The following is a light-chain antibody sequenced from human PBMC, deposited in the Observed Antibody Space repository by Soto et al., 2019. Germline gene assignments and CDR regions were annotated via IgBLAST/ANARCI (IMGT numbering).Light chain of an antibody. CDR3: AALDDSLNGRV. J-gene: IGLJ3*02. CDR2: SNN. CDR1: SSNIGSNT. Sequence: QSVLTQPPSASGTPGQRVTISCSGGSSNIGSNTVNWFQQLSGTAPKLLIYSNNQRPSGVPDRFSVSKSGTSASLAISGLQSEDEADYYCAALDDSLNGRVFGGVTKLTVL. V-gene: IGLV1-44*01.